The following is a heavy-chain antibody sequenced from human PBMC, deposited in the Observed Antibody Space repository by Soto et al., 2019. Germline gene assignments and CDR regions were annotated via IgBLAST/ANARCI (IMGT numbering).Heavy chain of an antibody. V-gene: IGHV3-23*01. J-gene: IGHJ4*02. Sequence: EVQLLESGGGLVQPGGSLRLSCAASGFTFSSYAMSWVRQAPGKGLECVSSISGSGDGTYYADSMKGRFTISRDNSKTTLYLQMNSLSAEDTAVYYCAKGELTGSKEGWDYWGQGTLVTVSS. CDR1: GFTFSSYA. D-gene: IGHD3-9*01. CDR3: AKGELTGSKEGWDY. CDR2: ISGSGDGT.